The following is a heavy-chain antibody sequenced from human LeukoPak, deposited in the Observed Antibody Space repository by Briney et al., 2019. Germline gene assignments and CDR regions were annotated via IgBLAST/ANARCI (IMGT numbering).Heavy chain of an antibody. Sequence: GGSLRLSCAASGFTFSSYAMSWVRQAPGKGLEWVSGISGSGGSTYYADSVKGRCTISRDNSKNTLYLQMNSLRAEDTAVYYCVKLGVTFGELSHIENYFDYWGQGTLVTVSS. CDR3: VKLGVTFGELSHIENYFDY. CDR2: ISGSGGST. D-gene: IGHD3-10*01. J-gene: IGHJ4*02. V-gene: IGHV3-23*01. CDR1: GFTFSSYA.